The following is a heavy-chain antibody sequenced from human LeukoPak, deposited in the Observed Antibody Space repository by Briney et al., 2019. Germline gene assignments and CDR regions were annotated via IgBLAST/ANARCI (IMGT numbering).Heavy chain of an antibody. D-gene: IGHD3-9*01. V-gene: IGHV3-11*05. J-gene: IGHJ4*02. Sequence: GGSLRLSCAASGFTFSDYYMSWIRQAPGKGLEWVSYISSSSSYTNYADSVKGRFTISRDNAKNSLYLQMNSLRAEDTALYYCARARSTGYYVADYWGQGTLVTVSS. CDR3: ARARSTGYYVADY. CDR1: GFTFSDYY. CDR2: ISSSSSYT.